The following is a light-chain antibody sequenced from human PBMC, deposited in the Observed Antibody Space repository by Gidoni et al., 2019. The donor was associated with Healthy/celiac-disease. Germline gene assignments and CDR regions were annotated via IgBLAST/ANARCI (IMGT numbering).Light chain of an antibody. CDR1: QSISSW. V-gene: IGKV1-5*03. CDR3: QQYNSYSRG. CDR2: KAS. J-gene: IGKJ3*01. Sequence: DIQMTQSPSTLSASVGDRVTITCRASQSISSWLAWYQQKPGKAPKLLIYKASSLESGVPSRFGGSGSGTEFTLTISSLQPDDFATYYCQQYNSYSRGFGPGTKVDIK.